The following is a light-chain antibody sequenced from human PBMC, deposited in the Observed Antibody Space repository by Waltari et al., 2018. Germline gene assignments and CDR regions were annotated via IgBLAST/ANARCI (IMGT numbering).Light chain of an antibody. CDR2: DVS. J-gene: IGLJ2*01. V-gene: IGLV2-14*01. Sequence: QSALTQPASVSGSPGQSITIPRPGTSSDVGGYNYVPWYQQHPGKAPRLMIYDVSKRPSGVSNRFSGSKSGNTASLTISGLQAEDEADYYCSSYTSSSFVVFGGGTKLTVL. CDR1: SSDVGGYNY. CDR3: SSYTSSSFVV.